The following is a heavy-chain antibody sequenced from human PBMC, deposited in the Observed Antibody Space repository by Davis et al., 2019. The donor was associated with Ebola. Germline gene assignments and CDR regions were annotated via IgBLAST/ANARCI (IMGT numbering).Heavy chain of an antibody. Sequence: ASVKVSCKASGYTFTSYYMHWVRQAPGQGLEWMGIINPSGGSTSYAQKFQGRVTMTRDTSTSTVYMELTTLRSEDTAMYYCASPAGTTEHWFDYWGQGTQVTVSS. V-gene: IGHV1-46*01. CDR2: INPSGGST. CDR1: GYTFTSYY. CDR3: ASPAGTTEHWFDY. J-gene: IGHJ4*02. D-gene: IGHD1-1*01.